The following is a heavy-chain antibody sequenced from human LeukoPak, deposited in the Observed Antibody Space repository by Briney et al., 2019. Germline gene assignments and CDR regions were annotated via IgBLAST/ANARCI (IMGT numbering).Heavy chain of an antibody. Sequence: PSETLSLTCTVSGRSISSYYGSWIRQPPGKGLEWIGYIYYSGSTNYNPSLKSRVTISVDTSKNQFSLKLSSVTAADTAVYYCARGAAVAGFFDYWGQGTLVTVSS. J-gene: IGHJ4*02. V-gene: IGHV4-59*01. CDR1: GRSISSYY. CDR3: ARGAAVAGFFDY. CDR2: IYYSGST. D-gene: IGHD6-19*01.